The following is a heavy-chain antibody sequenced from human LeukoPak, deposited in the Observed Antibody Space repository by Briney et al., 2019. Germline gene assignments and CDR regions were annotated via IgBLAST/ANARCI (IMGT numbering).Heavy chain of an antibody. V-gene: IGHV3-23*01. CDR3: AKANWGSGY. D-gene: IGHD7-27*01. CDR1: GFTFSSYA. J-gene: IGHJ4*02. Sequence: GGSLRLSCAASGFTFSSYAMSWVRRAPGKGLEWVSTITVSGGSTYYADSVKGRFTISRDNSKNTLDLQMNSLRAEDTAVYYCAKANWGSGYWGQGTLVTVSS. CDR2: ITVSGGST.